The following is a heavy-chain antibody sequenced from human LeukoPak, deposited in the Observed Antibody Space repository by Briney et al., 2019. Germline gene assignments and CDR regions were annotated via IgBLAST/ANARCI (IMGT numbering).Heavy chain of an antibody. CDR3: AKDQRVVTPYYFDY. CDR1: GFSVTNNY. D-gene: IGHD4-23*01. CDR2: ISGSGGSA. J-gene: IGHJ4*02. V-gene: IGHV3-23*01. Sequence: GGSLRLSCAVSGFSVTNNYMSWVRQAPGKGLEWVSAISGSGGSAYYADSVKGRFTISRDNSKNTLYLQMNSLRAEDTALYYCAKDQRVVTPYYFDYWGQGTLVTVSS.